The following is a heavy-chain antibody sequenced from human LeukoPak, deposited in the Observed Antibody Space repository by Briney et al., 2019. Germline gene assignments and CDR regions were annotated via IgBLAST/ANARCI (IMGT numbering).Heavy chain of an antibody. V-gene: IGHV4-34*01. D-gene: IGHD3-3*01. Sequence: PSETLSLTCAVYGGSFSGYYWSWIRQPPGTGLEWIGEINHSGSTNYNPSLKSRVTISVDTSKNQFSLKLSSVTAADTAVYYCARNAYYDFWSGYYSLNWFDPWGQGTLVTVSS. CDR3: ARNAYYDFWSGYYSLNWFDP. CDR1: GGSFSGYY. J-gene: IGHJ5*02. CDR2: INHSGST.